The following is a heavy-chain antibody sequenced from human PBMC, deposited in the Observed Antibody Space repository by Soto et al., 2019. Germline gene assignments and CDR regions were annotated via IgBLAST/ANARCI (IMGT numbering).Heavy chain of an antibody. CDR1: GGSISSSSYY. CDR3: ARLIWVRSVTTFDY. CDR2: IYYSGST. J-gene: IGHJ4*02. Sequence: SETLSLTCTVSGGSISSSSYYWGWIRQPPGKGLEWIGSIYYSGSTYYNPSLKSRVTISVDTSKNQFSLKLSSVTAADTAVYYCARLIWVRSVTTFDYWGQGTLVTVSS. D-gene: IGHD4-17*01. V-gene: IGHV4-39*01.